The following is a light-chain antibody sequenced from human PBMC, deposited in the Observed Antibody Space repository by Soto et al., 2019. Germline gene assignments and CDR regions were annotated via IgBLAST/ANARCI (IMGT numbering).Light chain of an antibody. CDR1: PSNIGNYKF. J-gene: IGLJ3*02. Sequence: QAVLTQPASVSGSPGQSITISCTGTPSNIGNYKFVSWFQHHPGKAPKLMIYEGSQRPSGVSNRFSGSKSGYTASLTISGLQAEDEADYYCSSYAGSNTWVFGGGTKLTVL. CDR2: EGS. CDR3: SSYAGSNTWV. V-gene: IGLV2-23*01.